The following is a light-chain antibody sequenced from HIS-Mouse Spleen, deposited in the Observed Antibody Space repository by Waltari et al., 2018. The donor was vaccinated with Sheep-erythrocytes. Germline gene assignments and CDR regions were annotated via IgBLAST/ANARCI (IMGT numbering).Light chain of an antibody. CDR3: GADHGSGSNFVYV. J-gene: IGLJ1*01. Sequence: QPVLTQPPSASASLGAPVTLTCTLSRGYSHSNVHRYQQRPWKGPRFVRRVGTGGIVGSKGDGIPDRFSVLGSGLNRYLTIKNIQEEDESDYHCGADHGSGSNFVYVFGTGTKVTVL. V-gene: IGLV9-49*01. CDR1: RGYSHSN. CDR2: VGTGGIVG.